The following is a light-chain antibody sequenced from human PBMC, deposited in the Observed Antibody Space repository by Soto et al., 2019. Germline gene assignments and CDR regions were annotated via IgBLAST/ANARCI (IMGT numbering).Light chain of an antibody. CDR1: QTISTW. Sequence: DIQMTQSPSTLSASVGDRVTITCRTSQTISTWLAWYQHKPGKAPNLLIYDASTLMSGVPSRFSGSGAGTEFTLTISSLRPGDFATHYSQQSETYPLTFVLETRQGIK. CDR3: QQSETYPLT. CDR2: DAS. V-gene: IGKV1-5*01. J-gene: IGKJ5*01.